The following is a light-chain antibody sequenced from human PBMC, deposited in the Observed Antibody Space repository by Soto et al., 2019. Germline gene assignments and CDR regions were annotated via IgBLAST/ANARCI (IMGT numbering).Light chain of an antibody. CDR2: DAS. CDR3: QQRSNWPHT. Sequence: EIVLTQSPATLSLSPGERATLSCRASQSVGSYLAWYQQKPDQAPRLLIYDASNRATGIPARFSGSGSGTDFTLTISSLEPEDFVVYYCQQRSNWPHTFGQGTKLEIK. J-gene: IGKJ2*01. CDR1: QSVGSY. V-gene: IGKV3-11*01.